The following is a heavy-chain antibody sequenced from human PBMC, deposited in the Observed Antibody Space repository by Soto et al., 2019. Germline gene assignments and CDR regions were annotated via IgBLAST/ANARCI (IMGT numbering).Heavy chain of an antibody. CDR1: GDSASSNSAA. J-gene: IGHJ5*02. CDR3: ARDADIAGMNWFDP. CDR2: TYYRSKWYN. Sequence: SQTLSLTCAISGDSASSNSAAWNWIRQSPSRGLEWLGRTYYRSKWYNDYAVSVKSRITINPDTSKNQFSLQLNSVTPEDTAVYYCARDADIAGMNWFDPWGQGTLVTVSS. D-gene: IGHD6-13*01. V-gene: IGHV6-1*01.